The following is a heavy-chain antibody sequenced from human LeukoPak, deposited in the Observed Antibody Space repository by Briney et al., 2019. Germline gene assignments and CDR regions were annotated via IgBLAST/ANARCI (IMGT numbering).Heavy chain of an antibody. D-gene: IGHD6-13*01. J-gene: IGHJ2*01. CDR1: GGSFSGYY. V-gene: IGHV4-34*01. CDR3: AKTAAGTISYWYFDL. Sequence: PSETLSLTCAVYGGSFSGYYWSWIRQPPGKGLEWIGDINHSGSTNYNPSLKSRVTISVDTSKNQFSLKLSSVTAADTAVYYCAKTAAGTISYWYFDLWGRGTLVTVSS. CDR2: INHSGST.